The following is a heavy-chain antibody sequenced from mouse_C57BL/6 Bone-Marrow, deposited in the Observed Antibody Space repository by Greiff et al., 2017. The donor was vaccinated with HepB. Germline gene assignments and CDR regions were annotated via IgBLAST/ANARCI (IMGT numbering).Heavy chain of an antibody. CDR3: ARRGSSYWYFDV. Sequence: EVQLVESGGGLVQPGGSLKLSCAASGFTFSDYEMAWVRQAPRKGPEWVAFISNLAYSIYYADTVTGRFTISRENAKNTLYLEMSSLRSEDTAMYYCARRGSSYWYFDVWGTGTTVTVSS. CDR2: ISNLAYSI. V-gene: IGHV5-15*01. CDR1: GFTFSDYE. J-gene: IGHJ1*03. D-gene: IGHD1-1*01.